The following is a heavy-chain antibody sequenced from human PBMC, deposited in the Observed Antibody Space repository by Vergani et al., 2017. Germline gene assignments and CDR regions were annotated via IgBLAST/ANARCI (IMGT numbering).Heavy chain of an antibody. CDR2: ISYDGSNK. J-gene: IGHJ4*02. CDR1: GFTFSSYA. Sequence: QVQLVESGGGVVQPGRSLRLYCAASGFTFSSYAMHWVRQAPGKGLEWVAVISYDGSNKYYADSVKGRFTISRDNSKNTLYLQMNSLRAEDTAVYYCARSYCSSTSCYDFYFDDWGQGTLVTVSS. D-gene: IGHD2-2*01. V-gene: IGHV3-30*04. CDR3: ARSYCSSTSCYDFYFDD.